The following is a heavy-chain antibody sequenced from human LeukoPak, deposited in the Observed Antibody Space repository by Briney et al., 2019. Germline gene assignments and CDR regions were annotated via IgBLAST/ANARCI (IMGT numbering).Heavy chain of an antibody. J-gene: IGHJ6*03. CDR3: AKDQRDYYYYYMDV. V-gene: IGHV3-23*01. CDR2: ISGSGGST. Sequence: GGSLRLSCAASGFTFSSYAMSWVRRAPGKGLEWVSAISGSGGSTYYADSVKGRFTISRDNSKNTLYLQMNSLRAEDTAVYYCAKDQRDYYYYYMDVWGKGTTVTVSS. CDR1: GFTFSSYA.